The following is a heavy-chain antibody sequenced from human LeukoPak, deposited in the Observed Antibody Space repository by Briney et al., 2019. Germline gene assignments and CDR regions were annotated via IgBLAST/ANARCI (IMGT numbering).Heavy chain of an antibody. V-gene: IGHV3-30*01. CDR2: ISYDGSNK. Sequence: GGSLRLSCAASGFTFSSYAMHWVRQAPGKGLEWVAVISYDGSNKYYADSVKGRFTISRDNSKNTLYLQMNSLRAEDTAVYYCARAGGDSYGYYYYYYMDAWGKGTTVTVSS. CDR3: ARAGGDSYGYYYYYYMDA. D-gene: IGHD5-18*01. CDR1: GFTFSSYA. J-gene: IGHJ6*03.